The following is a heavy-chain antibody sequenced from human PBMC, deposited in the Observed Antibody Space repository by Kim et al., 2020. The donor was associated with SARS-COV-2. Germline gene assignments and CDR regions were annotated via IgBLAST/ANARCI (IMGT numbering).Heavy chain of an antibody. Sequence: SETLSLTCTVSGGSISSGGYYWSWIRQHPGKGLEWIGYICYSGSTYYNPSLKSRVTISVDTSKNQFSLKLSSVTAADTAVYYCARESYCSSTSCRGTSDYWGQGTLVTVSS. CDR1: GGSISSGGYY. CDR3: ARESYCSSTSCRGTSDY. V-gene: IGHV4-31*03. J-gene: IGHJ4*02. CDR2: ICYSGST. D-gene: IGHD2-2*01.